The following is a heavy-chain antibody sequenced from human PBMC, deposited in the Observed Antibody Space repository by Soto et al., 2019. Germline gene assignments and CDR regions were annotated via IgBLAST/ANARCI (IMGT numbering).Heavy chain of an antibody. J-gene: IGHJ4*02. CDR2: ISGRGGTI. V-gene: IGHV3-11*01. CDR1: GFPFSDFY. Sequence: QVQLVESGGGLVRPGGTLRLSCAASGFPFSDFYMTWIRRAPGRGLQCLSYISGRGGTIYYADSVKGRFTISRDNAKYSLDLQMDGLRGDDTGVYYCARTTRELGVRIDYCGQGALVTVSS. CDR3: ARTTRELGVRIDY. D-gene: IGHD1-26*01.